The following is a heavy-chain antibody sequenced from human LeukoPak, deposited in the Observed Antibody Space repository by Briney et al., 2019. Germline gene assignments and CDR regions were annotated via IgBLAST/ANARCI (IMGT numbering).Heavy chain of an antibody. CDR1: GGSISSGGYY. CDR3: AREYHGRWFDP. V-gene: IGHV4-30-2*01. CDR2: IYHSGSA. D-gene: IGHD2-2*01. Sequence: SSQTLSLTCTVSGGSISSGGYYWSWIRQPPGKGLEWIGYIYHSGSAYYNPSLKSRVTISVDRSKNQFSLKLSSVTAADTAVYYCAREYHGRWFDPWGQGTLVTVSS. J-gene: IGHJ5*02.